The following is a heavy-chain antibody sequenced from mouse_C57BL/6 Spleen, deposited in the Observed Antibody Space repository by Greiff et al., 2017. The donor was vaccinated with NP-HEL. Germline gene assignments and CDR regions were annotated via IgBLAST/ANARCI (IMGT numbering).Heavy chain of an antibody. V-gene: IGHV1-54*01. CDR1: GYAFTNYL. Sequence: QVHVKQSGAELVRPGTSVKVSCKASGYAFTNYLIEWVKQRPGQGLEWIGVINPGSGGTNYNEKFKGKATLTADKSSSTAYMQLSSLTSEDSAVYFCARKVSTMVTTNAMDYWGQGTSVTVSS. J-gene: IGHJ4*01. CDR2: INPGSGGT. CDR3: ARKVSTMVTTNAMDY. D-gene: IGHD2-2*01.